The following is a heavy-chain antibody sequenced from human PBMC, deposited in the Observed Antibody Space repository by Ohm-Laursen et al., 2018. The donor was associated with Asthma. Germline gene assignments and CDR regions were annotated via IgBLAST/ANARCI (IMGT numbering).Heavy chain of an antibody. Sequence: TLSLTCTVSGGSFSPYYWSWIRQPPGKGLEWIGYIHHTGRTNYNPSLTSRVTISLDTPKNQFSLSLTSVTAADTAVYYCVRSMRGMDWGQGTLVTVSS. CDR1: GGSFSPYY. V-gene: IGHV4-59*01. CDR2: IHHTGRT. J-gene: IGHJ4*02. CDR3: VRSMRGMD. D-gene: IGHD3-16*01.